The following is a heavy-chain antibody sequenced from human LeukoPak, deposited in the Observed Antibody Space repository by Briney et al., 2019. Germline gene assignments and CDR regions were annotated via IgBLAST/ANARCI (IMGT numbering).Heavy chain of an antibody. Sequence: KPGGSLRLSCAASGFTFSSYAMSWVRQAPGKGLEWVSAISGSGGSTYYADSVKGRFTISRDNSKNTLYLQMNSLRAEDTAVYYCAKDSFKVVAGSFDYWGQGTLVTVSS. V-gene: IGHV3-23*01. CDR2: ISGSGGST. D-gene: IGHD6-19*01. CDR3: AKDSFKVVAGSFDY. J-gene: IGHJ4*02. CDR1: GFTFSSYA.